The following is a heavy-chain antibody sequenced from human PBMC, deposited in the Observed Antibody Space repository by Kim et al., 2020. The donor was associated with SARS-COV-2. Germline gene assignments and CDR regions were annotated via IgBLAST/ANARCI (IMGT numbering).Heavy chain of an antibody. CDR1: RFTFSAYA. CDR3: AKRAYCGADCYSGFDY. CDR2: ISDSGGST. V-gene: IGHV3-23*01. J-gene: IGHJ4*02. Sequence: GGSLRLSCAASRFTFSAYAMTWVRQAPGKGLEWVSTISDSGGSTYYADSVKGRFTISRDNSKNTLSLQMNSLRAEDTAVYFCAKRAYCGADCYSGFDYWGQGTLVTVSS. D-gene: IGHD2-21*01.